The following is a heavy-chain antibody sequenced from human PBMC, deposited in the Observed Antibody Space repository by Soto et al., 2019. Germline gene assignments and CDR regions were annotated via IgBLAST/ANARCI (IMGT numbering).Heavy chain of an antibody. CDR3: ARDLGYHYERSGMDA. Sequence: EASVKVPCKASGYTFTGYYMHWVRQAPGQGLEWMGWINPNSGGTNYAQKFQGRVTMTTDTSTRTVHMELRSLTSDDTAVYYCARDLGYHYERSGMDAWGQGTTVTVSS. CDR1: GYTFTGYY. D-gene: IGHD3-22*01. V-gene: IGHV1-2*02. CDR2: INPNSGGT. J-gene: IGHJ6*02.